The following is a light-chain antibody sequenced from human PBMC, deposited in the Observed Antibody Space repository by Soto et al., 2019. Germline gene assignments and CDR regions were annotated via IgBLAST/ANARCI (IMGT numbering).Light chain of an antibody. CDR2: EVS. V-gene: IGLV2-8*01. CDR1: SSDVGGYDY. CDR3: SSYGGNNNLV. Sequence: QSALTQPPSASGSPGQSVTISCTGTSSDVGGYDYVSWHQQHPGKAPKVMIYEVSQRPSGVPDRFSGSKSGNTASLTVSGLQAEDEADYYCSSYGGNNNLVFGGGTNLTVL. J-gene: IGLJ2*01.